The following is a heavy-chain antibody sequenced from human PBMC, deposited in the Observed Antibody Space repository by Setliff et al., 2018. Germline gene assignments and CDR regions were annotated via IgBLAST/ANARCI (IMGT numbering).Heavy chain of an antibody. CDR1: GFTFSSYW. D-gene: IGHD5-18*01. CDR3: ARATAMAIYYYYMDV. CDR2: INSDGSTT. J-gene: IGHJ6*03. Sequence: GGSLRLSCAASGFTFSSYWMHWVRQVPGKGLVWVSRINSDGSTTNYADSVKGRFTISRDNAKNTLYLQMNSLRAEDTAVYYCARATAMAIYYYYMDVWGKGTTVTVSS. V-gene: IGHV3-74*01.